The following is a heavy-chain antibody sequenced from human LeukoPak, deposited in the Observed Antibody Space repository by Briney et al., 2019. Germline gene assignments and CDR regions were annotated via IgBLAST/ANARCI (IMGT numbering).Heavy chain of an antibody. J-gene: IGHJ4*02. D-gene: IGHD2-2*01. CDR2: IYYSGST. V-gene: IGHV4-30-4*08. CDR1: GGSISSGDYY. CDR3: ARAEPSSSTTFDY. Sequence: ASQTLSLTCTVSGGSISSGDYYWSWIRQPPGKGLEWIGYIYYSGSTYYNPSLKSRVTISVDTSKNQFSLKLSSVTAADTAVYYCARAEPSSSTTFDYWDQGTLVTVSS.